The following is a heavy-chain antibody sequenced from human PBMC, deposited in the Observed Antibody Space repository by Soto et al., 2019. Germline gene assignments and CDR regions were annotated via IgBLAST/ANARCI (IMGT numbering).Heavy chain of an antibody. J-gene: IGHJ4*02. V-gene: IGHV1-3*01. CDR3: ARKRKRVYFDH. Sequence: QVQLVQSGPEVKEPGASVKVSCKTSGYIFTSYTIHWVRQAPGQGLEWMGSISSGNGNTKFSQKFQDRVTFTRDTSAGTAYMELGSLSFEDTAVYYCARKRKRVYFDHWGQGTLVTVSS. CDR1: GYIFTSYT. CDR2: ISSGNGNT.